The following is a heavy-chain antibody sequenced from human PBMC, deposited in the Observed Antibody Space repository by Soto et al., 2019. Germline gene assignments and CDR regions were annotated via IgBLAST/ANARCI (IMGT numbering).Heavy chain of an antibody. V-gene: IGHV5-51*01. Sequence: GESLKISCKGSVYGFTSYWSAWVRQMPGKGLEWMGIIYPGDSDARYSPSFQGQVTISADKSISTAYLQWSRLRASDTGMYYCARPRSGSYRLDYYGMDVWGQGTTVTVSS. D-gene: IGHD3-10*01. CDR1: VYGFTSYW. CDR3: ARPRSGSYRLDYYGMDV. J-gene: IGHJ6*02. CDR2: IYPGDSDA.